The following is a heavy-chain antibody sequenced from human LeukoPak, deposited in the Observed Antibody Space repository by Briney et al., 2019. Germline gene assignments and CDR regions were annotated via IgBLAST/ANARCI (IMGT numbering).Heavy chain of an antibody. J-gene: IGHJ4*02. D-gene: IGHD3-22*01. CDR3: ARGYDTGF. Sequence: GGSLRLSCAASGFTFSNYWMNWVRQVPGKGLEWVANIKQDGSEKHYVDSVKGRFTISRDNAKNSVYLQMNSLRAEDTAAYYCARGYDTGFWGQGTLVTVSS. CDR2: IKQDGSEK. V-gene: IGHV3-7*04. CDR1: GFTFSNYW.